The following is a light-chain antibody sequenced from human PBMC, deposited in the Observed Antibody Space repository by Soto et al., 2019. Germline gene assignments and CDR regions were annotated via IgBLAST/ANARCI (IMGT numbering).Light chain of an antibody. V-gene: IGLV2-14*03. J-gene: IGLJ2*01. CDR2: DVS. CDR3: SSYTTSSPVV. Sequence: QSVLTQPASVSGSPGQSITISCTGTSSDVGAYNYVSWYQQHPGKAPKLMIYDVSDRPSGISNRYSGSKSGNAASLTISGLQTEDEADYYFSSYTTSSPVVFGGGTTLTVL. CDR1: SSDVGAYNY.